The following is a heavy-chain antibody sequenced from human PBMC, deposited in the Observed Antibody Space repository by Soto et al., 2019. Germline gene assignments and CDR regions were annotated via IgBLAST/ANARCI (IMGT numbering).Heavy chain of an antibody. CDR2: IYSGGST. D-gene: IGHD6-19*01. CDR3: ARDSGAVAGLRDAFDI. Sequence: EVQLVESGGGLIQPGGSLRLSCAASGFTVSSNYMSWVRQAPGKGLEWVSVIYSGGSTYYADSVKGRFTISRDNSKNTLYLQMNSLRAEDTAVYYCARDSGAVAGLRDAFDIWGQGTMVTVSS. V-gene: IGHV3-53*01. J-gene: IGHJ3*02. CDR1: GFTVSSNY.